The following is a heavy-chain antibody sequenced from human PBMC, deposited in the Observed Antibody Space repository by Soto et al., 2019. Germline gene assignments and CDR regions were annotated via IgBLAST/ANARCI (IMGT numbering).Heavy chain of an antibody. CDR3: ARDLGGYNHIAY. CDR2: IYYSGST. Sequence: SETLSLTCTVSGGSVSSGSYYWSWIRQPPGKGLEWIGYIYYSGSTNYNPSLKSRVTISVDTSKNQFSLKLSSVTAADTAVYYCARDLGGYNHIAYWAQGTLVTVS. J-gene: IGHJ4*02. V-gene: IGHV4-61*01. D-gene: IGHD5-12*01. CDR1: GGSVSSGSYY.